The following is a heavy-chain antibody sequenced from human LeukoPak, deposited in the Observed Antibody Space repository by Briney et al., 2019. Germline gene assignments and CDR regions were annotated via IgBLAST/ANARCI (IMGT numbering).Heavy chain of an antibody. CDR2: IYYSGTT. J-gene: IGHJ4*02. V-gene: IGHV4-61*01. CDR3: ARGLAGGSGSYYKGYFDY. D-gene: IGHD3-10*01. Sequence: SEALSLTCTVSGYSISSGYFWGWIRQPPGKGLEWIGYIYYSGTTNYNPSLKSRVTISVDTSKNQFSLKLSSVTAADTAVYYCARGLAGGSGSYYKGYFDYWGQGTLVTVSS. CDR1: GYSISSGYF.